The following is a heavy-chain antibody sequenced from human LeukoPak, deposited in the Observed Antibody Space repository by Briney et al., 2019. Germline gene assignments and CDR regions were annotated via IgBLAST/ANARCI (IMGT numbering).Heavy chain of an antibody. CDR1: GYTFTGCY. Sequence: GASVKVSCKASGYTFTGCYMHWVRQAPGQGLEWMGWINPNSGGTNYAQKFQGRVTMTRDTSISTAYMELSRLRSDDTAVYYCARDLPSLRYRGPRYYFDYWGQGTLVTVSS. CDR2: INPNSGGT. CDR3: ARDLPSLRYRGPRYYFDY. V-gene: IGHV1-2*02. J-gene: IGHJ4*02. D-gene: IGHD3-16*01.